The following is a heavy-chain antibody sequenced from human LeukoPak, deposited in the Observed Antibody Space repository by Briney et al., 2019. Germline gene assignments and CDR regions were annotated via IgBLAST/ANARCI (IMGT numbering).Heavy chain of an antibody. CDR2: IRYDGSNK. CDR1: GFTFSSYG. D-gene: IGHD2-8*01. Sequence: PGGSLRLSCAASGFTFSSYGMHWVRQAPGKGLEWVAFIRYDGSNKYYADSVKGRFSISRDSSKNILNLQMNSLRGDDTAVYYCAKDRCSNGIGCYYYYMDAWGKGTTVTIYS. CDR3: AKDRCSNGIGCYYYYMDA. V-gene: IGHV3-30*02. J-gene: IGHJ6*03.